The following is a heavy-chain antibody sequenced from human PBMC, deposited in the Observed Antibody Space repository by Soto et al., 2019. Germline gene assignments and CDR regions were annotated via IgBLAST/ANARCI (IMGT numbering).Heavy chain of an antibody. CDR2: VISASGSV. J-gene: IGHJ1*01. CDR3: ARVGSRDAYNYVLDH. V-gene: IGHV1-69*06. CDR1: GRIFSSFP. Sequence: QVQVVQSGVEVKKPGSSVKISCKASGRIFSSFPTSWVRQVPGQGLEWMGGVISASGSVTYAPKFQGRVTITAVNSAGIGYMELTSLTSEDTAIYYCARVGSRDAYNYVLDHWGPGTMVTVSS. D-gene: IGHD5-18*01.